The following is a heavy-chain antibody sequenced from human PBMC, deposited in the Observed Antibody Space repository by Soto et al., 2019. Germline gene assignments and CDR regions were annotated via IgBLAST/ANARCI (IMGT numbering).Heavy chain of an antibody. CDR3: ARGYCGGDCPHDAFDI. CDR1: GYTFTSYG. D-gene: IGHD2-21*02. CDR2: ISAYNGNT. V-gene: IGHV1-18*01. Sequence: QVQLVQSGAEVKNPGASVKVSCKASGYTFTSYGISWVRQAPGQGLEWMGWISAYNGNTNYEQKLQGRVTMTTDTSTSTAYMELRSLRSDDTAVYYCARGYCGGDCPHDAFDIWGQGTMVTVSS. J-gene: IGHJ3*02.